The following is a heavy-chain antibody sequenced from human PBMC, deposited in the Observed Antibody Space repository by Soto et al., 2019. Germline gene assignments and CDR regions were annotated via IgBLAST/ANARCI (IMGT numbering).Heavy chain of an antibody. J-gene: IGHJ4*02. CDR3: AREPFGVVTIFDY. CDR1: GGSISSGGYY. CDR2: IYYSGST. D-gene: IGHD3-3*01. Sequence: SETLSLTCTVSGGSISSGGYYWSWIRQHPGKGLEWIGYIYYSGSTYYNPSLKSRVTISVDTSKNQFSLQLSSVTAADTAVYYCAREPFGVVTIFDYWGQGTLVTVSS. V-gene: IGHV4-31*03.